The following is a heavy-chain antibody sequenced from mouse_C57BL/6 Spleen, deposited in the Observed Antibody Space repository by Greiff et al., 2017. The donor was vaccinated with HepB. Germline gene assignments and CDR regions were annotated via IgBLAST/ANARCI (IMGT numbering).Heavy chain of an antibody. J-gene: IGHJ3*01. CDR2: IHPNSGST. CDR1: GYTFTSYW. D-gene: IGHD2-1*01. CDR3: AGNYGNYPAWFAY. Sequence: QVQLQQPGAELVKPGASVKLSCEASGYTFTSYWMHWVKQRPGQGLEWIGMIHPNSGSTNYNEKFKSKATLTVDKSSSTAYMQLSSLTSEDSAVYYCAGNYGNYPAWFAYWGQGTLVTVSA. V-gene: IGHV1-64*01.